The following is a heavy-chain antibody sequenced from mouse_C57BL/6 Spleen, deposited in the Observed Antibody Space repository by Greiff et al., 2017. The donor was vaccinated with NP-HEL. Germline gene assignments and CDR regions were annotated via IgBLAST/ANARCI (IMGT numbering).Heavy chain of an antibody. CDR2: IHPNSGST. CDR1: GYTFTSYW. CDR3: ARRAYYSNYSWFAY. V-gene: IGHV1-64*01. D-gene: IGHD2-5*01. Sequence: QVQLQQPGAELVKPGASVKLSCKASGYTFTSYWMHWVKQRPGQGLEWIGMIHPNSGSTNYNEKFKSKATLTVDKSSSTAYMQLSSLTSEDSAVYYCARRAYYSNYSWFAYRGQGTLVTVSA. J-gene: IGHJ3*01.